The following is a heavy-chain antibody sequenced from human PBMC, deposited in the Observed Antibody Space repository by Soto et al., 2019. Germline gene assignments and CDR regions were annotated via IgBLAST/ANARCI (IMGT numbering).Heavy chain of an antibody. J-gene: IGHJ6*03. V-gene: IGHV4-59*01. CDR1: GGSISSYY. Sequence: SETLSLTCTVSGGSISSYYWRWIRQPPGKGLEWIGYIYYSGSTNYNPSLKSRVTISVDTSKNQFSLKLSSVTAADTAVYYCARDGGLYYYYMDVWGKGTTVTVSS. CDR3: ARDGGLYYYYMDV. CDR2: IYYSGST.